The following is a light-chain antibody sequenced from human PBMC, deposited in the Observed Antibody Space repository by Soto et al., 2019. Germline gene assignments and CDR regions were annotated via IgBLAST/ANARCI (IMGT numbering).Light chain of an antibody. CDR1: RDIGDR. V-gene: IGKV1-12*01. J-gene: IGKJ1*01. CDR3: LHDYSYPRT. Sequence: DIKMTQSPSSVSAYVGDRVTITCRASRDIGDRLAWFRHKPGKAPQLLIQTASTLQSGVPSRFSGSGSGADFTLTIRSLQPEDSATYYCLHDYSYPRTFGQGTKV. CDR2: TAS.